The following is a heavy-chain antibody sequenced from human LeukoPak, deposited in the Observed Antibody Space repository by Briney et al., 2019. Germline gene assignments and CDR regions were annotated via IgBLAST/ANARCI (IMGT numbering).Heavy chain of an antibody. V-gene: IGHV4-34*01. J-gene: IGHJ3*02. CDR1: GGSFSGYY. Sequence: SETLSLTCAVYGGSFSGYYWSWIRQPPGKGLEWIGEINHSGSTNYNPSLKSRVTISVDTSKNQFSLKLSSVTAADTAVYYCARRRYCSGGSCYRVDAFDIWGQGTMVTVSS. CDR2: INHSGST. D-gene: IGHD2-15*01. CDR3: ARRRYCSGGSCYRVDAFDI.